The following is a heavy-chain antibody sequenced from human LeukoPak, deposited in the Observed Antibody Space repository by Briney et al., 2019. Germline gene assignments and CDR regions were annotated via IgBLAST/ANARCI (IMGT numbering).Heavy chain of an antibody. CDR3: ARDGYNWNYVPQYYYMDV. Sequence: GGSLRLSCAASGFTFSSYSMNWVRQAPGKGLEWVSYISSSSSTIYYADSVKGRFTISRDNAKNSLYLQMNSLRAEDTAVYYCARDGYNWNYVPQYYYMDVWGKGTTVTVSS. J-gene: IGHJ6*03. D-gene: IGHD1-7*01. CDR1: GFTFSSYS. CDR2: ISSSSSTI. V-gene: IGHV3-48*04.